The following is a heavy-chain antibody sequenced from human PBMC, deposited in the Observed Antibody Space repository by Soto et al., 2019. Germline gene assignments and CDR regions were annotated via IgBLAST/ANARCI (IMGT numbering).Heavy chain of an antibody. CDR1: GFSFGSSA. Sequence: GGSLRLSCEASGFSFGSSAMGWVRQAPGKGLEWVSSISGSGANTHYADFVKGRFTISRDNSKNTLSLHMNSLRAEDTALYYCAKDRAFTISSPFDSWGQGTLVTVSS. CDR2: ISGSGANT. CDR3: AKDRAFTISSPFDS. J-gene: IGHJ4*02. V-gene: IGHV3-23*01. D-gene: IGHD3-3*01.